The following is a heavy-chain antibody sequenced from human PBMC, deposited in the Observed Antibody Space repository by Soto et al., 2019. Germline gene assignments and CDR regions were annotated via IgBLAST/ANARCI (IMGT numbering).Heavy chain of an antibody. CDR3: ARGYPDHYYFDY. D-gene: IGHD2-15*01. CDR2: IIPIFGTA. CDR1: GGTFSSYA. Sequence: ASVKVSCKASGGTFSSYAISWLRQTPGQGREWMGGIIPIFGTANYAQKFQGRVTITADESTSTAYMELSSLRSEDTAVYYCARGYPDHYYFDYWGQGTLVTVSS. V-gene: IGHV1-69*13. J-gene: IGHJ4*02.